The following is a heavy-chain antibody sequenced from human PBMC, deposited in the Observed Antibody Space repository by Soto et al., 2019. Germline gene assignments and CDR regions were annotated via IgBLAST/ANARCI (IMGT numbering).Heavy chain of an antibody. V-gene: IGHV3-7*03. CDR1: GFTFSTYW. CDR3: ARDGTDDAFDI. J-gene: IGHJ3*02. CDR2: IKQDGSEK. Sequence: EVQLVESGGGLVQPGGSLRLSCAASGFTFSTYWMSWVRQAPGKGLEWVAKIKQDGSEKFYVNSVEGRFTISRDSTKNSRYLQMNSLRAADTAVYYCARDGTDDAFDIWGQGTMVTVSS.